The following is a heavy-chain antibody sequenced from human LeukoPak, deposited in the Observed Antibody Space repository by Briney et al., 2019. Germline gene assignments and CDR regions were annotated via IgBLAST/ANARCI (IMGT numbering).Heavy chain of an antibody. J-gene: IGHJ5*02. CDR2: INAGNGNT. Sequence: GASVKVSCKASGYTFTSYAMHWVRQAPGQRLEWMGWINAGNGNTKYSQKFQGRVTITRDTSASTAYMELSSLRSEDTAVYYCARVTHDILTGYPDNWFDPWGQGTLVTVSS. CDR1: GYTFTSYA. CDR3: ARVTHDILTGYPDNWFDP. D-gene: IGHD3-9*01. V-gene: IGHV1-3*01.